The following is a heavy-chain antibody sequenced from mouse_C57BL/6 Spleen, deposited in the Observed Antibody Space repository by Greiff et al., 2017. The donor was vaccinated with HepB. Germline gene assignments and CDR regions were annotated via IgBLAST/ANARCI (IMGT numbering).Heavy chain of an antibody. CDR2: IDPNSGGT. CDR3: ARSRVYYSDHAMDY. CDR1: GYTFTSYW. Sequence: VKQSCKASGYTFTSYWMHWVKQRPGRGLEWIGRIDPNSGGTKYNEKFKSKATLTVDKPSSTAYMQLSSLTSEDSAVYYCARSRVYYSDHAMDYWGQGTSVTVSS. V-gene: IGHV1-72*01. D-gene: IGHD2-13*01. J-gene: IGHJ4*01.